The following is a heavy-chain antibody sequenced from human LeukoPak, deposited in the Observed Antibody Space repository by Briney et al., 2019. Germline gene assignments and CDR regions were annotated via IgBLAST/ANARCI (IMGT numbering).Heavy chain of an antibody. V-gene: IGHV1-8*01. D-gene: IGHD1-1*01. CDR1: GYTFTSYD. CDR3: ARTHWNVDSLAFDI. CDR2: MNPNSGNT. J-gene: IGHJ3*02. Sequence: ASVKVSCKASGYTFTSYDINWVRQATGQGLEWMGWMNPNSGNTGYAQKFQGRVTMTRNTSISTAYMELSSLRSEDTAVYYRARTHWNVDSLAFDIWGQGTMVTVSS.